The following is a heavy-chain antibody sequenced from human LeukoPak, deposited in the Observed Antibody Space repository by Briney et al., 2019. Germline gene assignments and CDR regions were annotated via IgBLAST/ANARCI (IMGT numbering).Heavy chain of an antibody. D-gene: IGHD3-22*01. CDR3: ARDGLYDSSGYYMDS. CDR2: IYYSGGT. Sequence: SETLSLTCTVSGGAISSCYWSWIRQSPGKGLEWIGYIYYSGGTKYNLSLMSRVTISVDRAQNQFSLTLTSVTAADTAVYYCARDGLYDSSGYYMDSWGQGTLVIVSS. V-gene: IGHV4-59*01. CDR1: GGAISSCY. J-gene: IGHJ4*02.